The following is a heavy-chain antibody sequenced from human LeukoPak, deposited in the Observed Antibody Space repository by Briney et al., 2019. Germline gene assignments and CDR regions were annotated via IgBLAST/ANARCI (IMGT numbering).Heavy chain of an antibody. Sequence: SQTLSLTCAVSGGSISSGGYSWSWIRQPPGKGLEWIGYIYHSGSTYYSPSLKSRVTISVDRSKNQFSLKLSSVTAADTAVYYCARSITVTTFFGAFDIWGQGTMVTVSS. V-gene: IGHV4-30-2*01. D-gene: IGHD4-17*01. CDR3: ARSITVTTFFGAFDI. J-gene: IGHJ3*02. CDR1: GGSISSGGYS. CDR2: IYHSGST.